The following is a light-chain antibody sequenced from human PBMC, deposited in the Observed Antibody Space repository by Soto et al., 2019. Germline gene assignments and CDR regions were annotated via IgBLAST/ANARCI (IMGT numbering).Light chain of an antibody. CDR3: QQYGSSPT. CDR1: QSVSSSY. CDR2: GPS. Sequence: EIVLTQSPATLSLSPGERATLSCRASQSVSSSYLAWYQQKPGQAPRLLIAGPSTRATGIPDRFSGSGSGTDFTLTISRLEPEDFAVYYCQQYGSSPTFGQGTRLEIK. V-gene: IGKV3-20*01. J-gene: IGKJ5*01.